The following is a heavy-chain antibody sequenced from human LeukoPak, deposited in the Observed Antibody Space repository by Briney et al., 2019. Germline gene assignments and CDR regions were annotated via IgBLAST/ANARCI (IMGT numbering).Heavy chain of an antibody. D-gene: IGHD3-16*02. V-gene: IGHV3-9*01. Sequence: GGSLRLSCTASGFTFDDYAMHWVRQAPGKGLEWVSGISWNSGSIGYADSVKGRFTISRDNAKNSLYLQMNSLRAEDTALYYCAKDGLRLGELSCPGYWGQGTLVTVSS. J-gene: IGHJ4*02. CDR1: GFTFDDYA. CDR3: AKDGLRLGELSCPGY. CDR2: ISWNSGSI.